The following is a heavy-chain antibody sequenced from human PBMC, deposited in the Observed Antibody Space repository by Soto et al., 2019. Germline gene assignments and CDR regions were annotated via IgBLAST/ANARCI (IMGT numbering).Heavy chain of an antibody. D-gene: IGHD3-10*01. CDR3: ARGYYYGSGSYFWIDY. CDR2: ISAYHGDT. Sequence: QVQLVQSGAEVKKPGASVKVSCKASGYTFTNYGISWVRQAPGHGLEWMGWISAYHGDTNSAQKLQGRVAMTTDTSTSTAYMELRSLRSDDTAVYYCARGYYYGSGSYFWIDYWGQGTLVTVSS. CDR1: GYTFTNYG. J-gene: IGHJ4*02. V-gene: IGHV1-18*01.